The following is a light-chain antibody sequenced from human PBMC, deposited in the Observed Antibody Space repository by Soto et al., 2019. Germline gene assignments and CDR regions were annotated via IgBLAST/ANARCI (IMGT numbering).Light chain of an antibody. Sequence: QSALPQPASVSGSPGQSITISCTGTNSDVGGYGYVSWYQQHPGKAPKLLIFETSHRPSGVSSRFSGSTSVNTASLTISGIQAEDEADYYCSSYTSTTTGGVFGGGTKLTVL. J-gene: IGLJ3*02. CDR3: SSYTSTTTGGV. CDR2: ETS. V-gene: IGLV2-14*01. CDR1: NSDVGGYGY.